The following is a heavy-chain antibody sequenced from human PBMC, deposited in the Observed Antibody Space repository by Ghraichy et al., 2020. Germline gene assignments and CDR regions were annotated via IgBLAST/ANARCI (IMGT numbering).Heavy chain of an antibody. CDR2: INPNSGNT. J-gene: IGHJ4*02. D-gene: IGHD3-10*01. CDR1: GYTFTSYD. V-gene: IGHV1-8*03. CDR3: ARGYYGSGSYYPLDY. Sequence: ASVKVSCKASGYTFTSYDINWVRQATGQGLEWMGWINPNSGNTGYAQKLQGRVTITRNTSISTAYMELSSLRSEDTAVYYCARGYYGSGSYYPLDYWGQGTLVTVSS.